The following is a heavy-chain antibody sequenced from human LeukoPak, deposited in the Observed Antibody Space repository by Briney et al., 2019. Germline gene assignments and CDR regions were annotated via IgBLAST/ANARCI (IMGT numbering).Heavy chain of an antibody. V-gene: IGHV1-2*02. CDR2: INPNSGGT. CDR1: GYTFTSYA. Sequence: ASVKVSCKASGYTFTSYAMNWVRQAPGQGLEWMGWINPNSGGTNYAQKFQGRVTMTRDTSISTAYMELSRLRSDDTAVYYCARRGDYGDYNWFDPWGQGTLVTVSS. CDR3: ARRGDYGDYNWFDP. J-gene: IGHJ5*02. D-gene: IGHD4-17*01.